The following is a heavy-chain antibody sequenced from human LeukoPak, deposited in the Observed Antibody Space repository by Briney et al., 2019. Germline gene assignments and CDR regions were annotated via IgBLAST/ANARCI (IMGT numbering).Heavy chain of an antibody. V-gene: IGHV3-21*04. J-gene: IGHJ6*03. D-gene: IGHD3-16*01. CDR2: ISSSSNYI. CDR3: ARGGSGGWGYYYFYMDV. CDR1: GFTFSSYS. Sequence: PGGSLRLSCAASGFTFSSYSMNWVRQAPGKGLEWVSSISSSSNYIYYADSVKGRFTISRDNAKNSLYLQMNSLRAEDTALYYCARGGSGGWGYYYFYMDVWGKGTTVTVSS.